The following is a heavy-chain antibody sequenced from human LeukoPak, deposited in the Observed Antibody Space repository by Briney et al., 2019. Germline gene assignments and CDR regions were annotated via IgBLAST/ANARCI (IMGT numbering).Heavy chain of an antibody. V-gene: IGHV1-2*02. CDR2: INPNSGGT. J-gene: IGHJ6*03. Sequence: ASVKVSCKASGYTFTGYYMHWVRQAPGQGLEWMGWINPNSGGTNYAQKFQGRVTMTRDTSISTAYMELSRLRSDDTAVYYCARDGQLWTAYYYYYMDVWGKGTTATVSS. CDR1: GYTFTGYY. CDR3: ARDGQLWTAYYYYYMDV. D-gene: IGHD5-18*01.